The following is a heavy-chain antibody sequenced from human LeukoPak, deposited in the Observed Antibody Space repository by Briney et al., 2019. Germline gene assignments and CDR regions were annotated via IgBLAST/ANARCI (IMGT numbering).Heavy chain of an antibody. CDR3: TTGIRGD. V-gene: IGHV3-15*04. J-gene: IGHJ4*02. CDR2: IASKTDGGTT. CDR1: GFTFRNYY. Sequence: GGSLRLSCAASGFTFRNYYMHWVRQAPGKGLEWVGRIASKTDGGTTDYAAPVKGRFTISRDDSKNTLFLQMNSLKTEDTAVYYCTTGIRGDCGQGTLVTVSS.